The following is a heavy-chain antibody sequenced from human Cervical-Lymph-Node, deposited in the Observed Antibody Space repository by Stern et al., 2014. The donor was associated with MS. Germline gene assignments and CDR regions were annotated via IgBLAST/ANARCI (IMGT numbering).Heavy chain of an antibody. D-gene: IGHD2-21*02. CDR1: GYTFNGYY. Sequence: QVQLVQSGPEVKKPGASVKVSCKASGYTFNGYYIHWVRQAPGQGLEWMGWINPNSGGTDYAQKFQGGVTMTRDTSISTAYMELRSLRSDDTALYYCARCGSGDCFDGMDVWGQGTTVTVSS. CDR3: ARCGSGDCFDGMDV. J-gene: IGHJ6*02. CDR2: INPNSGGT. V-gene: IGHV1-2*02.